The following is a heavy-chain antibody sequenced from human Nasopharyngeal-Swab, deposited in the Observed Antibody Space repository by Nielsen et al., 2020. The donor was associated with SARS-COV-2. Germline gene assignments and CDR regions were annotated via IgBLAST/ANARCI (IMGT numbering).Heavy chain of an antibody. CDR3: ARTRVVVVVAADKYDYYMDV. CDR2: ILSSDEK. V-gene: IGHV2-26*01. J-gene: IGHJ6*03. Sequence: RQAPGKALEWLAHILSSDEKSYSTSLRSRLTISKDTSKSQVVLTMTSLDPVDTATYYCARTRVVVVVAADKYDYYMDVWGKGTTVTVSS. D-gene: IGHD2-15*01.